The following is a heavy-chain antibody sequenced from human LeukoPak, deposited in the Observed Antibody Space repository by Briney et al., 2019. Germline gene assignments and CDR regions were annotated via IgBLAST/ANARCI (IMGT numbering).Heavy chain of an antibody. D-gene: IGHD6-19*01. CDR2: IPGIGGNT. CDR3: ARGGRFISGWRGAFDS. V-gene: IGHV3-23*01. J-gene: IGHJ4*02. CDR1: GFTFNSYA. Sequence: SGGSLRLSCAASGFTFNSYAMSWVRQAPGKGLEWFTAIPGIGGNTYYGDAVKGRFSISRDNSTDSLYLRMDSVSAEDTAVSYCARGGRFISGWRGAFDSWGQGTLVTVSS.